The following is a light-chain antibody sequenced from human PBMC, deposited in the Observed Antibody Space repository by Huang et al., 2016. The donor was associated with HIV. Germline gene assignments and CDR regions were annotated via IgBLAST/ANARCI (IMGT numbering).Light chain of an antibody. CDR3: QQYNNWPRT. CDR2: GAS. CDR1: QSISSN. Sequence: EIVMTQSPATLSVSPGDRATLSCRASQSISSNLAWYQQKPGQAHRLLIYGASTRATGIPARFSGSGSGTEFTLTISGLQSQDFAVYYCQQYNNWPRTFGQGTKVEIK. V-gene: IGKV3-15*01. J-gene: IGKJ1*01.